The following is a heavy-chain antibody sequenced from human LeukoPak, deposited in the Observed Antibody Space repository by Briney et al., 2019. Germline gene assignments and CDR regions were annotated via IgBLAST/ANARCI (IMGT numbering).Heavy chain of an antibody. J-gene: IGHJ4*02. CDR3: AGDLSGVTGYTYGRGIDY. CDR1: GFTFSSHG. D-gene: IGHD5-18*01. V-gene: IGHV3-23*01. CDR2: ISGSDGST. Sequence: PGGSLRLSCVASGFTFSSHGMNWVRQAPGKGLEWVSAISGSDGSTYYADSVKGRFTISRDNSKNTLYLQMNSLRAEDTAVYYCAGDLSGVTGYTYGRGIDYWGQGTLVTVSS.